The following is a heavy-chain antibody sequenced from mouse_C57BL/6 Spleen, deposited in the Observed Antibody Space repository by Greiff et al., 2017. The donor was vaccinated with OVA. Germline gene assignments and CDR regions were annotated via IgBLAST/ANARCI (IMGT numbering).Heavy chain of an antibody. V-gene: IGHV1-69*01. CDR1: GYTFTSYW. CDR3: ATGKEVDY. CDR2: IDPSDSYT. D-gene: IGHD1-1*01. Sequence: QVQLQQPGAELVMPGASVKLSCKASGYTFTSYWMHWVKQRPGQGLEWIGEIDPSDSYTNYNQKFKGKSTLTVDKSSSTAYMQLSSLTSEDSAVYYCATGKEVDYWGQGTTLTVSS. J-gene: IGHJ2*01.